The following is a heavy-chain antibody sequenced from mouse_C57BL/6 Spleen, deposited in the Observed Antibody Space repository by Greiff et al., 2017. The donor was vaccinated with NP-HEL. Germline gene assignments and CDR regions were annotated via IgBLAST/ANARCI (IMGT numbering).Heavy chain of an antibody. D-gene: IGHD2-1*01. Sequence: VKLMESGAELARPGASVKLSCKASGYTFTSYGISWVKQRTGQGLEWIGEIYPRSGNTYYNEKFKGKATLTADKSSSTAYMELRSLTSEDSAVYFCARGRDLLWYTYWGQGTLVTVSA. CDR1: GYTFTSYG. V-gene: IGHV1-81*01. CDR3: ARGRDLLWYTY. CDR2: IYPRSGNT. J-gene: IGHJ3*01.